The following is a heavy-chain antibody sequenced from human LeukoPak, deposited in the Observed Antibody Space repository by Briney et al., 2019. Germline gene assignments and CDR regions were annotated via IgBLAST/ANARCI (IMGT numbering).Heavy chain of an antibody. V-gene: IGHV3-53*01. J-gene: IGHJ4*02. Sequence: GGSLRLSCAASGVIVSDHYMSWVRQAPGKGLEWVSVIYSGGSTYYAESVKGRFTISRDNSKNTVYLQTNSLRAEDTAVYYCAKSNYYDSSATFDYWGQGTQVTVSS. CDR2: IYSGGST. CDR1: GVIVSDHY. D-gene: IGHD3-22*01. CDR3: AKSNYYDSSATFDY.